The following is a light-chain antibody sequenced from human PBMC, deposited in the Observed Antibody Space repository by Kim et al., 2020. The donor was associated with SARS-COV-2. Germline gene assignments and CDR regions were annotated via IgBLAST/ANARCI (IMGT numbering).Light chain of an antibody. V-gene: IGKV1-39*01. CDR2: AAS. Sequence: DTQITQSPSSLSASVGDRVIITCRTSQSISSHLNWYQQKPGKAPNLLIFAASSLQSGVPSRFSGSGSGTDFTLTITTLQPEDFATYYCQQGYSSPQITFGQGTRLEIK. CDR1: QSISSH. CDR3: QQGYSSPQIT. J-gene: IGKJ5*01.